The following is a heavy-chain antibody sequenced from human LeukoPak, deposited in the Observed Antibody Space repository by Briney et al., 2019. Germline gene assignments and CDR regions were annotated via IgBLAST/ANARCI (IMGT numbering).Heavy chain of an antibody. J-gene: IGHJ4*02. V-gene: IGHV3-23*01. CDR2: ISGGGGST. D-gene: IGHD1-26*01. CDR3: AKDLSETHFDY. Sequence: GGSLRLSCAASGFTFSSYAMSWVRQAPGKGLEWVSSISGGGGSTYYADSVKGRFTISRDNSKNTLYLQMYCLRAEDTAVYYCAKDLSETHFDYWGQGTLVTVSS. CDR1: GFTFSSYA.